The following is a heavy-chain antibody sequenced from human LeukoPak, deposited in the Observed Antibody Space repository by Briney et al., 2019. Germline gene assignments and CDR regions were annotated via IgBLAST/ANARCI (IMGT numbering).Heavy chain of an antibody. Sequence: PGGSLRLSCVASGFTFSSYWMSWVRQAPGKGLEWVANIKQDGSEKYYVDSVKGRFTISRDNAKNSLYLQMNSLRAEDTAVYYCANYYYDSSGYYYAGDYWGQGTLVTVSS. CDR1: GFTFSSYW. V-gene: IGHV3-7*01. CDR2: IKQDGSEK. CDR3: ANYYYDSSGYYYAGDY. J-gene: IGHJ4*02. D-gene: IGHD3-22*01.